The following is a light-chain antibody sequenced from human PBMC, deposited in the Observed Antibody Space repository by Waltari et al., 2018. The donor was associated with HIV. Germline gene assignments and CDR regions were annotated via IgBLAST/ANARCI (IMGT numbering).Light chain of an antibody. Sequence: EIVLTQSRATPSSSLGERAPLSCRARQSVRNYLAWYQQKPGQPPRLLIYDASNRATGLPARFSGSGSGTDFTLTISSLESVDSAVYYCQQRINWPPLTFGAGTKVEI. CDR3: QQRINWPPLT. J-gene: IGKJ4*01. CDR1: QSVRNY. CDR2: DAS. V-gene: IGKV3-11*01.